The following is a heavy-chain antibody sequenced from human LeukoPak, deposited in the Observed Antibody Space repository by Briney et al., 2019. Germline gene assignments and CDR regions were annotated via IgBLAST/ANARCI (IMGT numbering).Heavy chain of an antibody. J-gene: IGHJ4*02. Sequence: PGGSLRLSCAASGFNFDDYGMTWVRQAPGRGLEWVSGVNWICSSTNYAEHVKGRFTISRDSATNSLYLQMNSLSAEDTALYYCARAHNYDGRDYYYAFSDYWGQGTLVTVSS. CDR1: GFNFDDYG. CDR2: VNWICSST. D-gene: IGHD3-22*01. V-gene: IGHV3-20*04. CDR3: ARAHNYDGRDYYYAFSDY.